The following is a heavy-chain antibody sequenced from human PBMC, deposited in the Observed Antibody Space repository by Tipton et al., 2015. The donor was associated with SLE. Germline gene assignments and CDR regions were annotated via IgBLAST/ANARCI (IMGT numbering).Heavy chain of an antibody. CDR3: ARTGYTFWNGSFGS. CDR2: IHSTGST. D-gene: IGHD3-3*01. Sequence: TLSLTCTVSGASIYSGSYFWSWIRQPAGKGLGWIGRIHSTGSTNYNSSLESRVSMSIDTSKNLFSLKLTSVTAADTAVYYCARTGYTFWNGSFGSWGQGTLVTVSS. CDR1: GASIYSGSYF. J-gene: IGHJ4*02. V-gene: IGHV4-61*02.